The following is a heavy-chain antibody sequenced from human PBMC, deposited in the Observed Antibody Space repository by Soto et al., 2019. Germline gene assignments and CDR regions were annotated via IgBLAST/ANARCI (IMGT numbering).Heavy chain of an antibody. Sequence: GGSLRLSCAASGFTFSSYAMHWVRQAPGKGLEYVSAISSNGGSTYYANSVKGRFTISRDNSKNTLYLQMGSLRAEDMAVYYCARVATMVRDLRLGYMDVWGKGTTVTVSS. D-gene: IGHD3-10*01. CDR2: ISSNGGST. CDR1: GFTFSSYA. CDR3: ARVATMVRDLRLGYMDV. J-gene: IGHJ6*03. V-gene: IGHV3-64*01.